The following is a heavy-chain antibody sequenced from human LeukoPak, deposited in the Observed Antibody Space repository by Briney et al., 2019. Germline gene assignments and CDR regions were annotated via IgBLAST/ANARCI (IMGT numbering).Heavy chain of an antibody. J-gene: IGHJ3*02. CDR3: ARAPLALIVFDT. CDR2: IHYSGST. Sequence: SETLSLTCTVSGDSMISYYWSWIRQPPGKGLEWIGYIHYSGSTNYNPSLKSRVTISVDTSKNQFSLKLSSVTAADTAMYCARAPLALIVFDTWGQGTMVTVSS. CDR1: GDSMISYY. D-gene: IGHD2-21*01. V-gene: IGHV4-59*01.